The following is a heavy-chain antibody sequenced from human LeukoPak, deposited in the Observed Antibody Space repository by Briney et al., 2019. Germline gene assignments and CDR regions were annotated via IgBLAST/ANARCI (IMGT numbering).Heavy chain of an antibody. Sequence: PSETLSLTCTVSGGSISSSSYYWGWIRQPPGKGLEWIGSIYYSGSTYYNPSLKSRLIISVDTSKNQFSLKLSSVTAADTAVYYCARHFPGGSGYLYYFDYWGQGTLVTVSS. CDR1: GGSISSSSYY. CDR3: ARHFPGGSGYLYYFDY. V-gene: IGHV4-39*01. CDR2: IYYSGST. D-gene: IGHD3-3*01. J-gene: IGHJ4*02.